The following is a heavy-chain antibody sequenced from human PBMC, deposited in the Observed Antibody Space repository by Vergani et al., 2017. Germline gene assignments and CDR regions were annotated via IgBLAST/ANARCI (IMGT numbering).Heavy chain of an antibody. J-gene: IGHJ4*02. CDR1: GYTFTDHY. V-gene: IGHV1-69-2*01. CDR2: VDPEDGET. CDR3: ARESGRRTFDY. Sequence: EVQLVQSGAEVKKPGATMKISCKVSGYTFTDHYMHWVKQAPGKGLEWMGLVDPEDGETIYAEKFKGRVTIAADTSTDTAHLELSSLRSEDTAVYYCARESGRRTFDYWGPGTLVTVSS.